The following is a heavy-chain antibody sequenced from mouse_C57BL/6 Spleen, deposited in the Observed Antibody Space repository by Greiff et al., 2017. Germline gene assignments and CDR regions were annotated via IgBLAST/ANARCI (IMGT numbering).Heavy chain of an antibody. CDR3: TRAGWLLLDYFDY. V-gene: IGHV1-15*01. J-gene: IGHJ2*01. Sequence: QVQLKESGAELVRPGASVTLSCKASGYTFTDYEMHWVKQTPVHGLEWIGAIDPETGGTAYNQKFKGKAILTADKSSSTAYMELRSLTSEDSAVYYCTRAGWLLLDYFDYWGQGTTLTVSS. CDR2: IDPETGGT. CDR1: GYTFTDYE. D-gene: IGHD2-3*01.